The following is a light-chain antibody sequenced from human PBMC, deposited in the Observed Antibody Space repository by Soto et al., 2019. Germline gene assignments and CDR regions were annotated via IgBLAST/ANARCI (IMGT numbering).Light chain of an antibody. V-gene: IGKV3D-15*01. CDR3: QQYNSYPVT. Sequence: IGMTQSPATLSVSPGERATLSCRASQSVSSNLAWYQQKPGQAPRLLIFDASNRATGIPARFSGSGSGTDFTLTISSLQPDDFATYYCQQYNSYPVTFGQGTKVDIK. CDR2: DAS. CDR1: QSVSSN. J-gene: IGKJ1*01.